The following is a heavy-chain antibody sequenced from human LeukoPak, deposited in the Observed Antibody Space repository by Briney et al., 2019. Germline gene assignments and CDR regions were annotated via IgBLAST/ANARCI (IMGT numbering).Heavy chain of an antibody. V-gene: IGHV3-7*01. D-gene: IGHD4-23*01. Sequence: GGALRLSCAASGFTFSSYWMSWVRQAPGKGLEWVAHINQDGSEKDYVDSVKGRFTISRDNAQDSLYLHKNSLRVEDKAVYYCARGKLSFDYWGQGTLVPVPS. J-gene: IGHJ4*02. CDR1: GFTFSSYW. CDR3: ARGKLSFDY. CDR2: INQDGSEK.